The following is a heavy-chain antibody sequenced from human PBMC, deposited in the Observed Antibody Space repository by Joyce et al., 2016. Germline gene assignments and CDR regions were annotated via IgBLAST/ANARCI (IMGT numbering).Heavy chain of an antibody. Sequence: QVQLVQSGAEVKKPGSSVKVSCKTSGGAFSNYGLSWVRQAPGQGLEWVGGFMPVYNATSDAQNFQCRVTISADESTSTAYMALSSLRSEDTAVYYCARAPYPGSTASGSFSVWGEGTLVTVSS. CDR1: GGAFSNYG. CDR2: FMPVYNAT. D-gene: IGHD3-10*01. V-gene: IGHV1-69*01. J-gene: IGHJ3*01. CDR3: ARAPYPGSTASGSFSV.